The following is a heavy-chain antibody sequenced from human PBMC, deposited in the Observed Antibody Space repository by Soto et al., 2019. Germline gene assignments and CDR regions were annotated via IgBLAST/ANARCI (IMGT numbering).Heavy chain of an antibody. V-gene: IGHV4-59*08. Sequence: SETLSLTCTVSGGSISSYYWSWIRQPPGKGLEWIGYIYYSGSTNYNPSLKSRVTISVDTSKNQFSLKLSSVTAADTAVYYCALIDPHWTDYEVGDAFDIWGQGTMVTVSS. D-gene: IGHD4-17*01. CDR2: IYYSGST. CDR3: ALIDPHWTDYEVGDAFDI. CDR1: GGSISSYY. J-gene: IGHJ3*02.